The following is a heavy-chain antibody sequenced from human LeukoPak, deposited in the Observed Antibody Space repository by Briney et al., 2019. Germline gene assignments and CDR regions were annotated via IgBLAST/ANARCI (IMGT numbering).Heavy chain of an antibody. CDR2: IYYSGST. J-gene: IGHJ5*02. CDR1: GGSISSGGYY. CDR3: ARDPKIFPSWFDP. V-gene: IGHV4-31*11. Sequence: PSQTLSLTCAVSGGSISSGGYYWSWIRQHPGKGLEWIGYIYYSGSTYYNPSLKSRVTISVDTSKNQFSLKLSSVTAADTAVYYCARDPKIFPSWFDPWGQGTLVTVSS. D-gene: IGHD3-9*01.